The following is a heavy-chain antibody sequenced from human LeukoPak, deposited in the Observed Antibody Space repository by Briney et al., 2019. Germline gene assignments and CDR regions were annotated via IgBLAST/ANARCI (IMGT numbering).Heavy chain of an antibody. Sequence: SETLSLTCTVSGGSISITSYYWGCIRQPPGKGLEWIGTISYSGISYYNPSLESRVTISVDTSKNHFSLRVSPVTAADTAVYYCARRRSGHAFDIWGQGTMVTVSS. CDR1: GGSISITSYY. CDR2: ISYSGIS. D-gene: IGHD3-10*01. J-gene: IGHJ3*02. V-gene: IGHV4-39*02. CDR3: ARRRSGHAFDI.